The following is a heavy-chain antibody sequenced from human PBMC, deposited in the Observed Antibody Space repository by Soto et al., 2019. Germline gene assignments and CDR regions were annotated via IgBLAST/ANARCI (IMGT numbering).Heavy chain of an antibody. Sequence: EVHLLESGGGLVQPGGSLRLSCAASGFTFSSYAMSWVRQAPGKGLEWVSAISASGGITYYADSVKGRFTISRDNSNNTLYLQMSRLRAEDTAVYYCARNFDYWGQGPLVTVSS. V-gene: IGHV3-23*01. CDR1: GFTFSSYA. CDR2: ISASGGIT. CDR3: ARNFDY. J-gene: IGHJ4*02.